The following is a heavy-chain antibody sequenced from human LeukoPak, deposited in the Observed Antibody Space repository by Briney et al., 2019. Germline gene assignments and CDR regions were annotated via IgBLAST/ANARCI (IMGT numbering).Heavy chain of an antibody. V-gene: IGHV3-48*03. D-gene: IGHD1-1*01. Sequence: PGGSLRLSCAASGFSIGSYEMNWVRQAPGKGLEWVSYISSSGSTIYYADSVKGRFTISRDNSKNTLYLQMNSLRAEDTAVYYCAKDVAPNWNDDAFDIWGQGTMVTVSS. CDR1: GFSIGSYE. CDR3: AKDVAPNWNDDAFDI. CDR2: ISSSGSTI. J-gene: IGHJ3*02.